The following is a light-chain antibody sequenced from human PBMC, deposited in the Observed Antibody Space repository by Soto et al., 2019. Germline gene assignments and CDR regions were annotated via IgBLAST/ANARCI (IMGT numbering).Light chain of an antibody. CDR1: QSVTSSS. Sequence: EIVLTQSPGTLSLSPGERATLSCRASQSVTSSSLAWYQQKPGQAPRLLIYGASSGATGIPDRFSGSGSGTDFTLTISRLEPEDFAVYYCQQYGSSPRTFGQGTKVDIK. CDR2: GAS. V-gene: IGKV3-20*01. CDR3: QQYGSSPRT. J-gene: IGKJ1*01.